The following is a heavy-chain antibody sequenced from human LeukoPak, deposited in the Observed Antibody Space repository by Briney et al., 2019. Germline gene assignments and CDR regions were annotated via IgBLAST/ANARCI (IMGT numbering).Heavy chain of an antibody. V-gene: IGHV4-39*07. J-gene: IGHJ5*02. CDR3: ARPAFGWFDP. CDR1: GGSISSSSYY. D-gene: IGHD3-10*01. CDR2: IYYSGST. Sequence: PSETLSLTCTVSGGSISSSSYYWGWIRQPPGKGLEWIGSIYYSGSTYYNPSLKSRVTISVDTSKNQFSLKLSSVTAADTAVYYCARPAFGWFDPWGQGTLVTVSS.